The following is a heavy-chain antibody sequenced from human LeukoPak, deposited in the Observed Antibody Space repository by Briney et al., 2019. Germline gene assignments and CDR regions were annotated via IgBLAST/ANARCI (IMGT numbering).Heavy chain of an antibody. CDR2: ISAYNGNT. CDR3: ARAWDDYGDYRDY. D-gene: IGHD4-17*01. Sequence: GASVKVSCKASGYTFTGYYMHWVRQAPGQGLEWMGWISAYNGNTNYAQKLQGRVTMTTDTSTSTAYMELRSLRSDDTAVYYCARAWDDYGDYRDYWGQGTLVTVSS. CDR1: GYTFTGYY. V-gene: IGHV1-18*04. J-gene: IGHJ4*02.